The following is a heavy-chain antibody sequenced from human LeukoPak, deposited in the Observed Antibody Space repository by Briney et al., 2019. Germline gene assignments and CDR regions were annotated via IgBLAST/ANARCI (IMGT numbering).Heavy chain of an antibody. V-gene: IGHV1-69*05. Sequence: SVKVSCKASGGTFSSYAISWVRQAPGQGLEWMGRIIPIFDTTNYAQNFQGRVRISTDESTSTAYVEVSSLRSEDTAVYYCARDAPPGVRGVIRWFDPRGQGTLVTVSS. CDR2: IIPIFDTT. D-gene: IGHD3-10*01. J-gene: IGHJ5*02. CDR1: GGTFSSYA. CDR3: ARDAPPGVRGVIRWFDP.